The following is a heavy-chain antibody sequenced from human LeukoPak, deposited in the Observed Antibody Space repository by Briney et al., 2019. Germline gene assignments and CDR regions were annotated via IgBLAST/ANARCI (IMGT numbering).Heavy chain of an antibody. J-gene: IGHJ4*02. CDR2: ISGSGGSI. CDR1: RFTFSSYD. V-gene: IGHV3-23*01. D-gene: IGHD1-26*01. Sequence: GGSLRLSCAASRFTFSSYDMNWVRQAPGKGLEWVSAISGSGGSIYYTDSVKGRFTISRDNSKNTLFLQMNSLRAEDTAVYYCAKVWGSYSTGYFDYWGQGTLVTVSS. CDR3: AKVWGSYSTGYFDY.